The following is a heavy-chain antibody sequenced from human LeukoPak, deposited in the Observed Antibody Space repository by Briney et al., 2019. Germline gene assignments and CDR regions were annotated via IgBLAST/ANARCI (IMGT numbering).Heavy chain of an antibody. V-gene: IGHV3-74*01. J-gene: IGHJ4*02. CDR3: ARVNVCPRCHFDY. D-gene: IGHD3-16*01. CDR1: GLTFSSYA. Sequence: PGGSLRLSCAASGLTFSSYAMSWVRQAPGKGLEWVSRISPDGSTTLYADSVKGRFTISRDNAKNTLHLQMNTLRAEDTAVYYCARVNVCPRCHFDYWGQGTLVTVSS. CDR2: ISPDGSTT.